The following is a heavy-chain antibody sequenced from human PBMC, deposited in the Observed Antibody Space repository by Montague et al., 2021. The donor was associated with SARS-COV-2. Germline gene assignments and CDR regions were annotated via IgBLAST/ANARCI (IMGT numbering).Heavy chain of an antibody. J-gene: IGHJ6*02. Sequence: SETLSLTCAVSGDSINSEHWWSWVRQPPGKGLEWIGYIYYSGSTNYNPSLKSRVTISVDTSKNQFSLKLSSVTAADTAVYYCARGRAVTTFYYYYYGMDVWGQGTTVTVSS. CDR2: IYYSGST. CDR3: ARGRAVTTFYYYYYGMDV. V-gene: IGHV4-59*11. CDR1: GDSINSEH. D-gene: IGHD4-17*01.